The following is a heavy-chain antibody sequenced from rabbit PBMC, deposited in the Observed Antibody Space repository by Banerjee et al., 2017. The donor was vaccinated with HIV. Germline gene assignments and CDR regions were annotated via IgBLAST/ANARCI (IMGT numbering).Heavy chain of an antibody. CDR3: ARDLPDIIGWNFGF. J-gene: IGHJ4*02. Sequence: QSLEESGGDLVKPGASLTLTCTASGFSFSSIHWIYWVRQAPGKGLEWIGTIYAGSTGTIDYASWVNGRFTISKTSSTTVTLQMTSLTAADTATYFCARDLPDIIGWNFGFWGPGTLVTVS. CDR1: GFSFSSIHW. D-gene: IGHD1-1*01. V-gene: IGHV1S40*01. CDR2: IYAGSTGTI.